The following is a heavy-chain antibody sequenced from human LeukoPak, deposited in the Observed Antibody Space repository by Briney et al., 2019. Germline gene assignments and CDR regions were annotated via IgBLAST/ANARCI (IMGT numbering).Heavy chain of an antibody. J-gene: IGHJ5*02. CDR2: ISNSGRTI. D-gene: IGHD4-17*01. CDR1: GFTFSSYE. Sequence: PGGSLRLSCAASGFTFSSYEMTWVRQAPGKGLEWVSYISNSGRTIYYADSVKGRFTISRDNAKNSLYLQMNSLRAEDTAVYYCARDIYETTVTTRFDPWGQGTLVTVSS. CDR3: ARDIYETTVTTRFDP. V-gene: IGHV3-48*03.